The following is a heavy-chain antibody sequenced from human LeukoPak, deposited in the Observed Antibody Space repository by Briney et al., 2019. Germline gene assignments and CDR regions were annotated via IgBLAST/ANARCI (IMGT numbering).Heavy chain of an antibody. CDR1: GYTFTSYY. CDR2: INPNSGGT. D-gene: IGHD3-3*01. J-gene: IGHJ5*02. CDR3: ARGRFLEWLLGNWFDP. V-gene: IGHV1-2*02. Sequence: ASVKVSCKASGYTFTSYYMHWVRQAPGQGLEWMGWINPNSGGTNYAQKFQGRVTMTRDTPISTAYMELSRLRSDDTAVYYCARGRFLEWLLGNWFDPWGQGTLVTVSS.